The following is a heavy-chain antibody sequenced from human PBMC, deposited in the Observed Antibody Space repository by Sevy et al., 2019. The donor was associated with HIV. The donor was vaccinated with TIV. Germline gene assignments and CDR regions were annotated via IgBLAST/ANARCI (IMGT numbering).Heavy chain of an antibody. D-gene: IGHD4-17*01. CDR1: GYTFTNSR. CDR2: IRGEAEGATT. CDR3: TVDSLGTTMIICDY. Sequence: GGSLRLSCTVSGYTFTNSRVSWVRQAPGKGLEWVGRIRGEAEGATTDYAAPVKGSFTISRDGSKSTVYLQMNSLNTEDSALYYCTVDSLGTTMIICDYWGQGTLVTVSS. V-gene: IGHV3-15*01. J-gene: IGHJ4*02.